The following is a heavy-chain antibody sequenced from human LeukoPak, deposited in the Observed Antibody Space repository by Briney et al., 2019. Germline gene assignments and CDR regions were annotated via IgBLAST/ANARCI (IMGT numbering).Heavy chain of an antibody. CDR1: GGSISSSSYY. Sequence: PSETLPLTCTVSGGSISSSSYYWGWIRQPPGKGLEWIGSIYYSGSTYYNPSLKSRVTISVDTSKNQFSLKLSSVTAADTAVYYCARAGGIAAAELPSYMDVRGKGTTVTVSS. J-gene: IGHJ6*03. CDR2: IYYSGST. CDR3: ARAGGIAAAELPSYMDV. D-gene: IGHD6-13*01. V-gene: IGHV4-39*01.